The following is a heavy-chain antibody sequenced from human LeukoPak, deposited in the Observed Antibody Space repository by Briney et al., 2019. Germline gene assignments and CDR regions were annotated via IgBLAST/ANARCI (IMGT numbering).Heavy chain of an antibody. J-gene: IGHJ4*02. V-gene: IGHV3-23*01. D-gene: IGHD3-3*01. CDR2: ISGSGGST. Sequence: PGGSLRLSCAASGFTFSSYAMSWVRQAPGKGLEWVSAISGSGGSTYYADSVKGRFTISRDNSKNTLYLQMNSLRAEDTAVYYCAKDPTYYDFWSGYYFGYWGQGTLVTVSS. CDR1: GFTFSSYA. CDR3: AKDPTYYDFWSGYYFGY.